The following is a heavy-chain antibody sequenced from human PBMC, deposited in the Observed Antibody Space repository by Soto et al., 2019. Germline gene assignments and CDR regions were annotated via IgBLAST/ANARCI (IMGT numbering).Heavy chain of an antibody. Sequence: EVQLVESGGGLVQPGGSLRLSCAASGLTFSNFSMNWVRQAPGKGLEWVSHINTRSSTSNATYYADSERGRFTISKDDAKNSVYLEMNSLRGDDTAVYYCARQVYSVVTPLDYWGRGPLVTVSS. D-gene: IGHD2-21*02. J-gene: IGHJ4*02. CDR2: INTRSSTSNAT. V-gene: IGHV3-48*01. CDR3: ARQVYSVVTPLDY. CDR1: GLTFSNFS.